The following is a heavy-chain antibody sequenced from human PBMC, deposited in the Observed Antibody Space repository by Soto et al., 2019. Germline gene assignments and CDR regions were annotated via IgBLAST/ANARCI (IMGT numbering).Heavy chain of an antibody. D-gene: IGHD2-2*01. CDR3: ARDRGQYCSSTTCSAGFDY. V-gene: IGHV3-33*01. Sequence: GGSLRLSCAASGFTFSNYGMHWVRQAPGKGLEWVAVIWYDGNNKYYADSVKGRFTISRDNSKNTLYLQMNSLRGEDTAVYFCARDRGQYCSSTTCSAGFDYWGQGTLVTVSS. CDR1: GFTFSNYG. CDR2: IWYDGNNK. J-gene: IGHJ4*02.